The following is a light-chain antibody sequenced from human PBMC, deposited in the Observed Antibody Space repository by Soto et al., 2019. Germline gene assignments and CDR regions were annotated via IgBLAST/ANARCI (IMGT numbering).Light chain of an antibody. V-gene: IGKV3-15*01. CDR2: GAS. J-gene: IGKJ1*01. CDR1: QSVSSN. Sequence: IVMAQSPATLSVSPGERATLSCRASQSVSSNLAWYQQRPGQPPRLLIYGASTRATGIPARFSGSGSGTEFTLTISSLQSEDFAVFYCQQYHDWPRTFGQGTKVDI. CDR3: QQYHDWPRT.